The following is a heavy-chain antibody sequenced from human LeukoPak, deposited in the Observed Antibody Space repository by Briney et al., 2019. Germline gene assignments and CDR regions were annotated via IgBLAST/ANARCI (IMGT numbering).Heavy chain of an antibody. CDR3: ARCHGSGSYYNVFAY. CDR1: GFTFSSYG. Sequence: GGSLRLSCSASGFTFSSYGMHWVRQAPGKGLEWVAVISSDGRNTYYADSVKGRFTISRDNAKNSLYLQMNSLRAEDTAVYYCARCHGSGSYYNVFAYWGQGTLVTVSS. D-gene: IGHD3-10*01. CDR2: ISSDGRNT. J-gene: IGHJ4*02. V-gene: IGHV3-30*03.